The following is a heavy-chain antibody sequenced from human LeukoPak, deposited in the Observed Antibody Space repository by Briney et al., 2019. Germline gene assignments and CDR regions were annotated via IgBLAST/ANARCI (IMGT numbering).Heavy chain of an antibody. J-gene: IGHJ4*02. Sequence: PGGSLRLSCAASGFTFSDYYMSWIRQAPGKGLEWLSYITGSGSTIYYADSAKGRFTISRDNAKNSLYLQMNSLRVEDTAVYYCARHYYHGSGHGGYWGQGTLVTVSS. V-gene: IGHV3-11*01. CDR2: ITGSGSTI. CDR1: GFTFSDYY. D-gene: IGHD3-22*01. CDR3: ARHYYHGSGHGGY.